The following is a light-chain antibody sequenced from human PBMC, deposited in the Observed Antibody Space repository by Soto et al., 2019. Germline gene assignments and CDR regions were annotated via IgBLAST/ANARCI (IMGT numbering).Light chain of an antibody. V-gene: IGLV1-40*01. CDR1: SSNIGAGYD. CDR2: GNT. CDR3: QSYDSSLSGFWV. Sequence: QLVLTQPPSVSGAPGQRVTISCTGSSSNIGAGYDVHWYQHLPGTAPKLLIYGNTNRPSGVPDRFSGSKSGTSASLAITGLQAEDEADYYCQSYDSSLSGFWVFGGGTKLTVL. J-gene: IGLJ3*02.